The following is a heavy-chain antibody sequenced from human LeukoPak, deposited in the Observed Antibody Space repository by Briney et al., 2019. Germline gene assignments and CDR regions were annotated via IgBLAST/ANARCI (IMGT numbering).Heavy chain of an antibody. CDR3: AKVGGYYYDSSGYFTRGTFDI. CDR1: GFTFSSYA. Sequence: GGSLRLSCVASGFTFSSYAMNWVRLAPGKALEWVSGVSGVGYKTYYADSVKGRFAISRDNSKNTLYLQMNSLRAEDTAVYYCAKVGGYYYDSSGYFTRGTFDIWGQGTMVTVSS. V-gene: IGHV3-23*01. J-gene: IGHJ3*02. CDR2: VSGVGYKT. D-gene: IGHD3-22*01.